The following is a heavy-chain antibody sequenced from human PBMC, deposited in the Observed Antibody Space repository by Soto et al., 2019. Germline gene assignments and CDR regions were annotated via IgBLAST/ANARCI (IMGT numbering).Heavy chain of an antibody. CDR2: ITPFNGNT. V-gene: IGHV1-45*02. J-gene: IGHJ6*02. CDR3: AGGGAKYYYYGMDV. CDR1: GYTFTYRY. D-gene: IGHD3-16*01. Sequence: ASVKVSCKASGYTFTYRYLHWVRQAPGQALEWMGWITPFNGNTNYAQKFQDRVTITRDRSMSTAYMELSSLRSEDTAMYYCAGGGAKYYYYGMDVWGQGTTVTVSS.